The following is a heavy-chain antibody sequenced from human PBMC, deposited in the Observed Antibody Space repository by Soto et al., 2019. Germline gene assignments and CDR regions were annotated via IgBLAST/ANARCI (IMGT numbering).Heavy chain of an antibody. CDR2: IIPIFGTA. V-gene: IGHV1-69*13. CDR3: ARRGYCSSTSCFVEMGKDYFDY. D-gene: IGHD2-2*01. Sequence: SVKVSCKASGGTFSSYAISWVRQAPGQGLEWMGGIIPIFGTANYAQKFQGRVTITVDESTSTAYMELSSLRSEDTAVYYCARRGYCSSTSCFVEMGKDYFDYWGQGTLVTVSS. J-gene: IGHJ4*02. CDR1: GGTFSSYA.